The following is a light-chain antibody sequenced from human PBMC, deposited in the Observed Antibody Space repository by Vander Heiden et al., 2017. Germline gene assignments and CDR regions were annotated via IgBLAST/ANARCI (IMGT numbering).Light chain of an antibody. V-gene: IGLV1-40*01. Sequence: QSVLTQPPSVSVASGQRVTISCTGSSSNIGAGYDVHWYQQLPGTAPKLLIYGNSNRPSGVPDRFSGSKSSTSASRAIAGLQAEDEADYYCQSYDSSLSVYVVFGGGTKLTVL. CDR1: SSNIGAGYD. CDR3: QSYDSSLSVYVV. CDR2: GNS. J-gene: IGLJ2*01.